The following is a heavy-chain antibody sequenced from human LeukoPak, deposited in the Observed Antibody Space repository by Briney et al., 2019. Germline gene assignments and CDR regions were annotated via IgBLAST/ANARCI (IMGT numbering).Heavy chain of an antibody. D-gene: IGHD4-23*01. J-gene: IGHJ5*02. V-gene: IGHV3-11*06. CDR2: ISTSGRYT. CDR3: ARGDLDYGGNPRRGNWFDP. Sequence: GGSLRLSCAASGFTFSDYYMSWIRQAPGKGLEWVSYISTSGRYTNYTDSVKGRFTISRDNAKNSLFLQMNSLRAEDTAVYYCARGDLDYGGNPRRGNWFDPWGQGTLVTVSS. CDR1: GFTFSDYY.